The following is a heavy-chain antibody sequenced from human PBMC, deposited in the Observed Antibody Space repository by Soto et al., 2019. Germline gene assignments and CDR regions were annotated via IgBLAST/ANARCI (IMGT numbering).Heavy chain of an antibody. D-gene: IGHD1-26*01. Sequence: QVQLQESGPGLVKPSGTLSLTCAVSGGSIRSNNRWSWVRQPPGKGLEWIGEIFHSGSTNYNPSLKTRVTISGDESKNQFSLKVTSVTAADTAVYYCARVYSGSYSDSWGQGTLVTVSS. CDR2: IFHSGST. J-gene: IGHJ4*02. V-gene: IGHV4-4*02. CDR1: GGSIRSNNR. CDR3: ARVYSGSYSDS.